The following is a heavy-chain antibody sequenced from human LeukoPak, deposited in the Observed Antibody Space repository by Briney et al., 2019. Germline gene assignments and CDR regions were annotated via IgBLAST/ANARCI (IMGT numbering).Heavy chain of an antibody. D-gene: IGHD2-2*01. V-gene: IGHV5-51*01. Sequence: GESLKISCRGSGYSFTSYWIGWVRQMPGKGLEWMGIIYPGDSDTRYSPSFQGQVTISADKSISTAYLQWSSLKASDTAMYYCARRYCRSTSCHQRGYYFDYWGQGTLVTVSS. CDR3: ARRYCRSTSCHQRGYYFDY. J-gene: IGHJ4*02. CDR2: IYPGDSDT. CDR1: GYSFTSYW.